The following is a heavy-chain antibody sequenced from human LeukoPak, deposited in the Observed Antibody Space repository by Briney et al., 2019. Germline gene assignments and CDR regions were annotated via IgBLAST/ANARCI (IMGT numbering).Heavy chain of an antibody. Sequence: EPGGSLRLSCAASGFTVSSNYMSWVRQAPGKGLEWVSVIYSGGTTYYADSVKGRFTISRDNSKNTLYLQMNSLRAEDTAVYYCARGPGDGYNYAIFDYWGQGTLVTVSS. CDR1: GFTVSSNY. CDR2: IYSGGTT. J-gene: IGHJ4*02. CDR3: ARGPGDGYNYAIFDY. V-gene: IGHV3-53*01. D-gene: IGHD5-24*01.